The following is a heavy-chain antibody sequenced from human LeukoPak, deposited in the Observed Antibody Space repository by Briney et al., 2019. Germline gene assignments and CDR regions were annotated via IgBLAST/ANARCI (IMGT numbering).Heavy chain of an antibody. CDR1: GGSFIGYY. D-gene: IGHD4-17*01. J-gene: IGHJ4*02. V-gene: IGHV4-34*01. CDR3: ARGVDYGFDFDY. Sequence: PSETLSLTCAVYGGSFIGYYWSWIRQPPGKGLEWIGEINHSASTSYNPSLKSRVTISVDTSKNQFSLKLSSVTAADTAVYYCARGVDYGFDFDYWGQGTLVTVSS. CDR2: INHSAST.